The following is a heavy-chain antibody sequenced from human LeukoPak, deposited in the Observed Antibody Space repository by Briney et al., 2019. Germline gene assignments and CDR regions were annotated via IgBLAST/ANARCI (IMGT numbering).Heavy chain of an antibody. J-gene: IGHJ4*02. D-gene: IGHD4-17*01. CDR3: ARDLSSTVTTGTGRH. CDR2: ISYDGSNK. Sequence: GGSLRLSCAASGFTFSSYWMNWVRQAPGKGLEWVAVISYDGSNKYYADSVKGRFTISRDNSKNTLYLQMNSLRAEDTAVYYCARDLSSTVTTGTGRHWGQGTLITVSS. CDR1: GFTFSSYW. V-gene: IGHV3-30*03.